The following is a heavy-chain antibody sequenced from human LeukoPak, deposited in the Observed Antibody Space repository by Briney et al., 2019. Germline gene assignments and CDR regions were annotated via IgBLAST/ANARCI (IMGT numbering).Heavy chain of an antibody. D-gene: IGHD3-22*01. Sequence: ASAKVSCKASGYTFTSYDINWVRQAPGQGLEWMGWMNPNSGNTGYAQKFQGRVTMTRNTSISTAYMELSSLRSEDTAVYYCARGAKDSSGYYFGYWGQGTLVTVSS. CDR1: GYTFTSYD. CDR2: MNPNSGNT. V-gene: IGHV1-8*01. CDR3: ARGAKDSSGYYFGY. J-gene: IGHJ4*02.